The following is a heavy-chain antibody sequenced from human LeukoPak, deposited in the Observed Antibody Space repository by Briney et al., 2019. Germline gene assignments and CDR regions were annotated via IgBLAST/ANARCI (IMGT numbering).Heavy chain of an antibody. V-gene: IGHV3-7*01. J-gene: IGHJ4*02. D-gene: IGHD6-6*01. CDR2: IKQDGSVE. CDR1: GFTFSNYR. Sequence: GGSLRLSCAASGFTFSNYRMSWVRQAPGKGLEWVANIKQDGSVEYYVDSVKGRFTISRDNAKNSLYLQMNSPGAEDTAVYYCARIGYSSSSFDYWGQGTLVTVPS. CDR3: ARIGYSSSSFDY.